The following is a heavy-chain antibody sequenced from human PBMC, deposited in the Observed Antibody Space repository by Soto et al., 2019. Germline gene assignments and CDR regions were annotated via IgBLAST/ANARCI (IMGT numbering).Heavy chain of an antibody. CDR1: GFTFSSYG. CDR2: ISYDGSNK. CDR3: AKDRSQQIQMYYFDY. J-gene: IGHJ4*02. V-gene: IGHV3-30*18. D-gene: IGHD6-13*01. Sequence: GGSLRLSCAASGFTFSSYGMHWVRQAPGKGLEWVAVISYDGSNKYYADSVKGRFTISRDNSKNTLYLQMNSLRAEDTAVYYCAKDRSQQIQMYYFDYWGQGTLVTVSS.